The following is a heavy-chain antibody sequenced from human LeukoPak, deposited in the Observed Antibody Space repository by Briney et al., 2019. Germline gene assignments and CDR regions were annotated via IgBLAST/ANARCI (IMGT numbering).Heavy chain of an antibody. CDR2: IYSGGST. CDR1: GFTVSSNY. Sequence: GGSLRLSCAASGFTVSSNYMSWVRQAPGKGLEWVSVIYSGGSTYYADSVKGRFTISRDNSKNTLYLQMNSLRAEDTAVYYCARRGYDEKWEVLGEHFDYWGQGTLVTVSS. J-gene: IGHJ4*02. V-gene: IGHV3-53*01. D-gene: IGHD5-12*01. CDR3: ARRGYDEKWEVLGEHFDY.